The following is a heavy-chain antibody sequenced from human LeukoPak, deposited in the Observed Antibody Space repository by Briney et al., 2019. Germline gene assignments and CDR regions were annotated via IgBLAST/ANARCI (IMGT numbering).Heavy chain of an antibody. CDR1: GYTLTELS. CDR2: ISAYNGNT. V-gene: IGHV1-18*01. J-gene: IGHJ4*02. Sequence: ASVKVSCKVSGYTLTELSMHWVRQAPGQGLEWMGWISAYNGNTNYAQKLQGRVTMTTDTSTSTAYMELRSLRSDDTAVYYCARDKDSSGFNYFDYWGQGTLVAVSS. CDR3: ARDKDSSGFNYFDY. D-gene: IGHD3-22*01.